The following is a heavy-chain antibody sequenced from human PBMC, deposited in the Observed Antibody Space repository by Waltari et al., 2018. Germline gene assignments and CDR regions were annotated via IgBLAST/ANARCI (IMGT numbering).Heavy chain of an antibody. J-gene: IGHJ4*02. CDR2: FDPEDGET. Sequence: QVQLVQSGAEVKKPGASVKVSCKVSGYTLTELSMHWVRQAPGKGLEWMGGFDPEDGETIYAQKFQGRVTMTEDTSTDTAYMELSSLRSEDTAVYYCVTSNSYGSGSYSAFPYWGQGTLVTVSS. CDR3: VTSNSYGSGSYSAFPY. CDR1: GYTLTELS. D-gene: IGHD3-10*01. V-gene: IGHV1-24*01.